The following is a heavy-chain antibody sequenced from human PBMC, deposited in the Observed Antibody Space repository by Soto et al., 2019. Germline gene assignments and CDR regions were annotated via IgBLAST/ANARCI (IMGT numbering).Heavy chain of an antibody. D-gene: IGHD6-13*01. CDR2: ISGSGGST. Sequence: EVQLLESGGGLVQPGGSLRLSCAASGFTFSSYAMSWVRQAPGKGLEWVSAISGSGGSTYYADSVKGRFTISRDNSKNTLYLQMNSLRAEDTAVYYCAKVMRGYSSSWTHFDYWGQGTLVTVSS. J-gene: IGHJ4*02. V-gene: IGHV3-23*01. CDR1: GFTFSSYA. CDR3: AKVMRGYSSSWTHFDY.